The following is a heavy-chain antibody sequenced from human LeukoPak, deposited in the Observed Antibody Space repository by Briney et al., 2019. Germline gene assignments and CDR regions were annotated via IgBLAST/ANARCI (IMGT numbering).Heavy chain of an antibody. J-gene: IGHJ4*02. CDR3: ASSDGSGSYYPY. D-gene: IGHD3-10*01. V-gene: IGHV4-59*01. Sequence: KASETLSLTCTVSGGSISSYYWSWIRQPPGKGLEWIGYIYYSGSTNYNPSLKSRVTISVDTSKNQFSLKLSSVTAADTAVYYCASSDGSGSYYPYWGQGTLVTVSS. CDR2: IYYSGST. CDR1: GGSISSYY.